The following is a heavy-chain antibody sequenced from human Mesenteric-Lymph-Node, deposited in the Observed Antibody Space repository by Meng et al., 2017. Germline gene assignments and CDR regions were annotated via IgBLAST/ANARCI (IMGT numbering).Heavy chain of an antibody. J-gene: IGHJ5*02. CDR1: GGSFSGYY. V-gene: IGHV4-34*01. D-gene: IGHD4-17*01. Sequence: QLQRWGDGLLKPSAPLSPTCAVYGGSFSGYYWSWIRQPPGKGLEWIGEINHSGSTNYNPSLKSRVTISVDTSKNQFSLKLSSVTAADTAVYYCARRYGASAYNWFDPWGQGTLVTVSS. CDR3: ARRYGASAYNWFDP. CDR2: INHSGST.